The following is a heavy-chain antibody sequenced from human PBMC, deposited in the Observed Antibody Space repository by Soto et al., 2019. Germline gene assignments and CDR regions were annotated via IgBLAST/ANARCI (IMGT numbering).Heavy chain of an antibody. Sequence: GASVKVSCKSSGYTFTGYYMHCVRQAPGQGLEWMGWINPNSGGTNYAQKFQGWVTMTRDTSISTAYMELSRLRSDDTAVYYCARDIPYSSGLSFDYWGQGTLVTVSS. CDR1: GYTFTGYY. J-gene: IGHJ4*02. V-gene: IGHV1-2*04. CDR2: INPNSGGT. D-gene: IGHD6-19*01. CDR3: ARDIPYSSGLSFDY.